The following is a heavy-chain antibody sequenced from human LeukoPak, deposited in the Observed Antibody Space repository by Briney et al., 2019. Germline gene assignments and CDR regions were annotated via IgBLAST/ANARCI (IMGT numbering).Heavy chain of an antibody. CDR2: MNPNSGNT. J-gene: IGHJ4*02. V-gene: IGHV1-8*01. CDR3: ARGRSGYEYFDY. D-gene: IGHD5-12*01. Sequence: ASVKVSCKASGYTFTSYDINWVRQATGQGLEWMGWMNPNSGNTGYAQKFQGRVTMTRNTSISTAYMELSSLRSEDTAVYYRARGRSGYEYFDYWGQGTLVTVSS. CDR1: GYTFTSYD.